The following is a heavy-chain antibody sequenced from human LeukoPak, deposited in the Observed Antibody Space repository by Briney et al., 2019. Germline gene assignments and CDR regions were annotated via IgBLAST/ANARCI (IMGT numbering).Heavy chain of an antibody. J-gene: IGHJ6*02. CDR2: ISWNSGSI. CDR3: AKDTAFGAAAGYYYYGMDV. CDR1: GFTFDVYA. V-gene: IGHV3-9*01. Sequence: GGSLRLSCAASGFTFDVYAMHWVRQAPGKGLEWVSGISWNSGSIGYADSVKGRFTISRDNAKNSLYLQMNSLRAEDTALYYCAKDTAFGAAAGYYYYGMDVWGQGTTVTVSS. D-gene: IGHD6-13*01.